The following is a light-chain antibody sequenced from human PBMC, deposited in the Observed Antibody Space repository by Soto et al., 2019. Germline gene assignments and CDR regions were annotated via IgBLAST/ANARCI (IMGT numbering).Light chain of an antibody. V-gene: IGLV2-14*01. CDR1: SSDVGGYNY. CDR2: DVS. J-gene: IGLJ1*01. CDR3: SSYTSSSTLYG. Sequence: QSALTQPASVSGSPGRSITISCTGTSSDVGGYNYVSWYQQHPGKAPKLMIYDVSNRPSGVSNRFSGSKSGKTASLTISGLQAEDAADYYCSSYTSSSTLYGFGTGTKVTVL.